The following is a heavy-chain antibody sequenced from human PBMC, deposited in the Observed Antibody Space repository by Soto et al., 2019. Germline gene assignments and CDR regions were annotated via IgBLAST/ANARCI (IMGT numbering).Heavy chain of an antibody. CDR3: VKDIVVVPAAIPLGGGFDY. V-gene: IGHV3-64D*06. CDR2: ISSNGGST. CDR1: GFTFSSYA. J-gene: IGHJ4*02. D-gene: IGHD2-2*02. Sequence: EVQLVESGGGLVQPGGSLRLSCSASGFTFSSYAMHWVRQAPGKGLEYVSAISSNGGSTYYADSVKGRFTISRDNSKNTLYLQMSSLRAEDTAVYYCVKDIVVVPAAIPLGGGFDYWGQGTLVTVSS.